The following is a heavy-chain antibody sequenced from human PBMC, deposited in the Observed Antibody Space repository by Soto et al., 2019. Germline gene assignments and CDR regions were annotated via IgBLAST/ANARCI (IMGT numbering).Heavy chain of an antibody. CDR1: TLRVSNEY. J-gene: IGHJ4*02. V-gene: IGHV3-66*01. CDR3: GRVAQWLDPTFIDY. D-gene: IGHD6-19*01. CDR2: SYNGGRT. Sequence: EVQLVESGGGLVQTGGSLRLSCAVSTLRVSNEYMTWVRQAPGKGLEWVSVSYNGGRTFYADSVKGRFTISGDNSKSTLYLQMNNLRGDDTAVYYCGRVAQWLDPTFIDYWGQGTLVTVSS.